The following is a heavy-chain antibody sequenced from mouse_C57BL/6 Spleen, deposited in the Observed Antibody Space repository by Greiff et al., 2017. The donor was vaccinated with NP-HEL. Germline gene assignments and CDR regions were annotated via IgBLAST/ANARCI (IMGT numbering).Heavy chain of an antibody. Sequence: VQLQQSGAELMKPGASVKLSCKATGYTFTGYWIEWVKQRPGHGLEWIGEILPGSGSTNYNEKFKGKATFTADPSSNTAYMQLSSLTTEDSALYYCARSKVTTGVASDYWGQGTTLTVSS. CDR2: ILPGSGST. CDR1: GYTFTGYW. V-gene: IGHV1-9*01. D-gene: IGHD1-1*01. CDR3: ARSKVTTGVASDY. J-gene: IGHJ2*01.